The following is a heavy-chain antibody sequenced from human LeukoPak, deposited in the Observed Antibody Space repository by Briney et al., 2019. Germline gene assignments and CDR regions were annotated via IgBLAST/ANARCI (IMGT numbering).Heavy chain of an antibody. CDR1: GFTFSSYG. CDR3: AKADGYYYYYGMDV. D-gene: IGHD2-2*03. CDR2: IWYDGSNK. J-gene: IGHJ6*02. V-gene: IGHV3-33*06. Sequence: GGSLRLSCAASGFTFSSYGMHWVRQAPGKGLEWVAVIWYDGSNKYYADSVKGRFTISRDNSKNTLYLQMNSLRAEDTAVYYCAKADGYYYYYGMDVWGQGTTVTVSS.